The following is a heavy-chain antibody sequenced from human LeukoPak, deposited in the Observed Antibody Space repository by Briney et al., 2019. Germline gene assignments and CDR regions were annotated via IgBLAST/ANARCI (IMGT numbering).Heavy chain of an antibody. J-gene: IGHJ4*02. CDR2: IYYSGST. V-gene: IGHV4-39*01. CDR1: GGSISSSSYY. Sequence: SETLSLTCTVSGGSISSSSYYWGWIRQPPGKGLAWIGSIYYSGSTYYNPSLKSRVTISVDTSKSQFSLKLSSVTAADTAVYYCARHYYVWGSYRPIYFDYWGQGTLVTVSS. D-gene: IGHD3-16*02. CDR3: ARHYYVWGSYRPIYFDY.